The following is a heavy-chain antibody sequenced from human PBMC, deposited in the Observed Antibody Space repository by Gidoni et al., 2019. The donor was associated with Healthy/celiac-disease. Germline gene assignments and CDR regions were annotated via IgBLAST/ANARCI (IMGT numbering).Heavy chain of an antibody. D-gene: IGHD2-2*01. Sequence: QVTLKESGPVRGKPKETLTLTCTVSGFSRSNARMGVSWIRQPPGKALECLAHIFSNDEKSYSTSLTSRLTISTDTSKSQVVLTMPNMDPVDTATYYCALLYCRSPSCYFGDVDAFDIWGLGTMVTVSS. CDR2: IFSNDEK. V-gene: IGHV2-26*01. CDR1: GFSRSNARMG. J-gene: IGHJ3*02. CDR3: ALLYCRSPSCYFGDVDAFDI.